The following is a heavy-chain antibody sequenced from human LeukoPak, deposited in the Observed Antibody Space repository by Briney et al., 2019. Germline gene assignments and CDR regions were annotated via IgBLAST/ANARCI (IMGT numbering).Heavy chain of an antibody. CDR1: GGSISSYY. V-gene: IGHV4-4*07. Sequence: SETLSLTCTVSGGSISSYYWSWIRQPAGKGLEWIGRIYTSGSTNYNPSLKSRVTMSVDTSKNQFSLKLSSVTAADTAVYYCARDARAAAGDYYYYMDVWGKGTTVTVSS. D-gene: IGHD6-13*01. CDR2: IYTSGST. J-gene: IGHJ6*03. CDR3: ARDARAAAGDYYYYMDV.